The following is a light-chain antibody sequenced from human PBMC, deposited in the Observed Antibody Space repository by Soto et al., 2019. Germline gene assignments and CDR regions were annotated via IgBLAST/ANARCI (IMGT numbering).Light chain of an antibody. CDR3: QHYNSYSEA. J-gene: IGKJ1*01. CDR1: QTVNSDY. CDR2: GAS. Sequence: EIVLTQSPGTLSLSPGETATLSCRASQTVNSDYLAWFQQKPGQAPRLLINGASTRATGIPARFSGSGSGTEFSLTISSLQPDDFATYYCQHYNSYSEAFGQGTKVDIK. V-gene: IGKV3-20*01.